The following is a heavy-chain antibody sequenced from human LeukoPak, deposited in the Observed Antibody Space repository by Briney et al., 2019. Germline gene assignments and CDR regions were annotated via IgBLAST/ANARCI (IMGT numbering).Heavy chain of an antibody. J-gene: IGHJ4*02. Sequence: GGSLRLSCAASGFTFSDSYMSWIRQAPGKGLEWVSSISGGSTYIYYADSVKGRFTISRDNAKNSLYLQMNSLRAEDTAVYYCATSPYSSSWYFDYWGQGTLVTVSS. CDR1: GFTFSDSY. D-gene: IGHD6-13*01. CDR3: ATSPYSSSWYFDY. CDR2: ISGGSTYI. V-gene: IGHV3-11*06.